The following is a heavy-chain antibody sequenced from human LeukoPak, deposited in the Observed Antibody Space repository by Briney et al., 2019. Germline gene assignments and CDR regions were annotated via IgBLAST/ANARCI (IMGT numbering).Heavy chain of an antibody. J-gene: IGHJ6*03. D-gene: IGHD4-23*01. Sequence: GGSLRLSCAASGFTFSSYAMSWVRQAPGKGLEWVSGISDSGGRTYYADSVKGRFTISRDNSKNTLYLQMNSLRAEDTAVYYCAKAVYGGNYYYYYMDVWGKGTTVTISS. V-gene: IGHV3-23*01. CDR2: ISDSGGRT. CDR1: GFTFSSYA. CDR3: AKAVYGGNYYYYYMDV.